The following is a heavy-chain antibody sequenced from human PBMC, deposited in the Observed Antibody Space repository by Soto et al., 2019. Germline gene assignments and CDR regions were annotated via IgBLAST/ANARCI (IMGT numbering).Heavy chain of an antibody. CDR3: ARGRTELLWFWELHDAFDI. Sequence: QVQLVESGGGLVKPGGSLRLSCAASGFTCSDYYMSWIRQAPGKGLEWVSYISSSGSTIYYADSVKGRFTISRDNAKNSLYLQMNSLRAEDTAVYYCARGRTELLWFWELHDAFDIWGQGTMVTVSS. CDR1: GFTCSDYY. D-gene: IGHD3-10*01. V-gene: IGHV3-11*01. CDR2: ISSSGSTI. J-gene: IGHJ3*02.